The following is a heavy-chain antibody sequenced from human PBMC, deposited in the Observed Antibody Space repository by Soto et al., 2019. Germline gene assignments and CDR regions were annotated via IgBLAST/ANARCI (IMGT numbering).Heavy chain of an antibody. CDR1: GFTVSSNY. CDR2: IYSGGST. CDR3: AKDSEECSSTSCYTVFDD. Sequence: PGGSLRLSCAASGFTVSSNYMSWVRQAPGKGLEWVSVIYSGGSTYYADSVKGRFTISRDNSKNTLYLQMNSLRAEDTAVYYCAKDSEECSSTSCYTVFDDWGQGTLVTVSS. V-gene: IGHV3-53*01. D-gene: IGHD2-2*02. J-gene: IGHJ4*02.